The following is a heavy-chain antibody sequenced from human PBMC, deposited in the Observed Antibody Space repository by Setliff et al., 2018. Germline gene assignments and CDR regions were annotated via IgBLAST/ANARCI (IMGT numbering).Heavy chain of an antibody. J-gene: IGHJ4*02. CDR1: GGSISSSSYY. V-gene: IGHV4-39*01. Sequence: SETLSLTCTVSGGSISSSSYYWGWIRQSPGKGLEWIGSIYYSGSTYYNPSLKSRVTISVDTSKNQFSLKLSSVTAADTAVYYCARQPEGGYYDSSGYYGMAPYYFDYWGQGTLVTVSS. CDR3: ARQPEGGYYDSSGYYGMAPYYFDY. D-gene: IGHD3-22*01. CDR2: IYYSGST.